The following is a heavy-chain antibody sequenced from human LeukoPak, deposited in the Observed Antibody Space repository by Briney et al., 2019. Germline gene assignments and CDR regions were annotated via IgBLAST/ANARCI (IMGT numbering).Heavy chain of an antibody. Sequence: PGGSLRLSCEASGFSFSGHAMHWVRQAPGKGLEWVPSITSTRSDIYYADSVKGRFTISRDNARNSLFLQMNSLRAEDTAVYYCARVLVATTLASENWLDPWGQGTLVTV. D-gene: IGHD5-12*01. V-gene: IGHV3-21*01. CDR1: GFSFSGHA. CDR3: ARVLVATTLASENWLDP. CDR2: ITSTRSDI. J-gene: IGHJ5*02.